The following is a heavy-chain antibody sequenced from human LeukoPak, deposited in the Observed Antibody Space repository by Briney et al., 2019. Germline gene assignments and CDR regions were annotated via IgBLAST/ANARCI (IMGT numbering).Heavy chain of an antibody. CDR2: IKQDGSEK. V-gene: IGHV3-7*03. J-gene: IGHJ4*02. CDR1: GFTFSSYW. CDR3: ARDIYGGSYYPGDY. D-gene: IGHD1-26*01. Sequence: HPGGSLRLSCAASGFTFSSYWMSWVRQAPGKGLEWVANIKQDGSEKYYVDSVKGRFTISRDNAKNSLYLQMNSLRAEDTAVYYCARDIYGGSYYPGDYWGQGTLVIVSS.